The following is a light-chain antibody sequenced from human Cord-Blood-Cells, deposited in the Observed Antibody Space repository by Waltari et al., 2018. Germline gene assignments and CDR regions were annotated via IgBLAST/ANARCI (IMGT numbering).Light chain of an antibody. CDR3: QSYDSSLSGSV. Sequence: QSVLTQPPSVSGAPGQRVTISCTGSSSNIGAGHDVHWYQQLPGTAPKLLIYGNGNRPSGVTDRFSGSKSGTSASLAITGLQAEDEADYYCQSYDSSLSGSVFGGGTKLTVL. J-gene: IGLJ2*01. V-gene: IGLV1-40*01. CDR2: GNG. CDR1: SSNIGAGHD.